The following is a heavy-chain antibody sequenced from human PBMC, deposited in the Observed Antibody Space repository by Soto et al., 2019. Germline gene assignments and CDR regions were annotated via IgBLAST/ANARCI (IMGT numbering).Heavy chain of an antibody. CDR1: GFTFSTYA. V-gene: IGHV3-23*01. CDR3: AKMGFTSGNGTYDYTMDV. CDR2: MTGSGSSS. Sequence: XESLRLSCAASGFTFSTYAMSGVRQAPGKGPERVSVMTGSGSSSYYADSVKGRFTISRDNSKKTLYLQMKSLRAEDTAVYYCAKMGFTSGNGTYDYTMDVWGQGTTVTVSS. J-gene: IGHJ6*02. D-gene: IGHD5-12*01.